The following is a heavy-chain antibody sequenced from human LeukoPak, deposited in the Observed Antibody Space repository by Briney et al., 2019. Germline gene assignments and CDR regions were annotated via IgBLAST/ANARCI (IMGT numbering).Heavy chain of an antibody. CDR2: TYYRSKRYN. V-gene: IGHV6-1*01. CDR3: ARPNWYDLHFDY. Sequence: SQTLSLTCAISGDSVSSNSAAWNWIRQSPSRGLEWLGRTYYRSKRYNDYAVSVKSRITINPDTSKNQFSLRLSSVTAADTAVYYCARPNWYDLHFDYWGQGTLVTVSS. J-gene: IGHJ4*02. D-gene: IGHD1-1*01. CDR1: GDSVSSNSAA.